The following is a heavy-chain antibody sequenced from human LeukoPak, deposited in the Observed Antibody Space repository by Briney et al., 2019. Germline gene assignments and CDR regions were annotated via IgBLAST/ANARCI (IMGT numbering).Heavy chain of an antibody. CDR2: INPNSGGT. D-gene: IGHD3-22*01. V-gene: IGHV1-2*02. Sequence: VASVKVSCKASGYTFTSYYMHWVRQAPGQGLEWMGWINPNSGGTNYAQKFQGRVTMTRDTSISTAYMELSRPRSDDTAVYYCAREAVLVEYYYDSSGYYRPYYFDYWGQGTLVTVSS. CDR1: GYTFTSYY. CDR3: AREAVLVEYYYDSSGYYRPYYFDY. J-gene: IGHJ4*02.